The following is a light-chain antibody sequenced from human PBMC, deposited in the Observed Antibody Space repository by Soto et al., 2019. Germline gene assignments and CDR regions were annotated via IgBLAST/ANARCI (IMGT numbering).Light chain of an antibody. CDR1: SSDVGAYNY. J-gene: IGLJ1*01. Sequence: QSALTQPASVSGSPGQSVTISCTGTSSDVGAYNYVSWYRQHPGKAPKLMIYEVSNRPSGVSNRFSGSKSGNTASLTISGLQAEDEADYYCNSYTGSSTRFVFGTGTKLTVL. CDR3: NSYTGSSTRFV. V-gene: IGLV2-14*01. CDR2: EVS.